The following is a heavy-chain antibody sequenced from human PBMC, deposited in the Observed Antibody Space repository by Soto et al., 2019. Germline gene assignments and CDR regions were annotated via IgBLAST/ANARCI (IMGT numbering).Heavy chain of an antibody. D-gene: IGHD6-19*01. CDR2: TSGDSYFI. CDR3: AINFMMAGHTNSHLDN. V-gene: IGHV3-21*01. CDR1: GFIFSTNS. J-gene: IGHJ4*02. Sequence: EVQLVESGGGLVKPGGSLRLSCAASGFIFSTNSMTWVRKAPVKGLEWVSSTSGDSYFIYYADSVKGRFSISRDNAKNAVFLQMICLRVDDTAAYYGAINFMMAGHTNSHLDNRGPGPLVTV.